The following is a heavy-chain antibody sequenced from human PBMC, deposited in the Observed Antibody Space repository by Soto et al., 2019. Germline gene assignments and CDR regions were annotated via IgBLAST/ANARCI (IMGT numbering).Heavy chain of an antibody. D-gene: IGHD1-26*01. Sequence: EVQLVESGGALVQPGGSLRLSCAASGFTFSIYSMNWVRQAPGKGLEWISYISSSTTTIYYADSGRGRFTISRDSAKLYLQMTSLRAEDTAVYYCARAGARPGGGSDYWGQGTLVTVSS. V-gene: IGHV3-48*01. J-gene: IGHJ4*02. CDR3: ARAGARPGGGSDY. CDR2: ISSSTTTI. CDR1: GFTFSIYS.